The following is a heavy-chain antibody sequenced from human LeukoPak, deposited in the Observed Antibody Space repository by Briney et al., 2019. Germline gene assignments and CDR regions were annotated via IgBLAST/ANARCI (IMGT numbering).Heavy chain of an antibody. Sequence: GESLKISCKGSGYIFTSYWIGWVRQMPGKGLEWMGITYPGDSDTRYSPSFQGQVTISADKSISTAYLQWSSLKASDTAMYYCARHERTISGTPHNYYGMDVWGQRTTVTVSS. J-gene: IGHJ6*02. CDR3: ARHERTISGTPHNYYGMDV. CDR1: GYIFTSYW. D-gene: IGHD1-20*01. V-gene: IGHV5-51*01. CDR2: TYPGDSDT.